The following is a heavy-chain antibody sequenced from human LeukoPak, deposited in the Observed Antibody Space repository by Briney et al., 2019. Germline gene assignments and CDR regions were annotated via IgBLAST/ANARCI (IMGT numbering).Heavy chain of an antibody. CDR2: INTDGTYT. CDR1: GFPFSAYW. Sequence: GGSLRLSCAASGFPFSAYWVHWVRQAPGKGLVWVSRINTDGTYTSYADSVKGRFTISRDNAQNTLFLQMTSLRVGDTAVYYCAKDMTGPDDSWGPGTLVTVSS. D-gene: IGHD3-16*01. J-gene: IGHJ4*02. V-gene: IGHV3-74*01. CDR3: AKDMTGPDDS.